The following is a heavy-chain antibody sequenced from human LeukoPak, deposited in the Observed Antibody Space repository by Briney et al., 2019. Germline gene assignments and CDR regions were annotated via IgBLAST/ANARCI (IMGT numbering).Heavy chain of an antibody. Sequence: GGSLRLSCAASGFTFSSYGMHWVRQAPGKGLEWVAVIWYDGSNKYYADSVKGRFTISRDNSKNTLYLQMNSLRAEDTAVYYCARDDETRHGDLRGPFDYWGQGTLVTVSS. CDR1: GFTFSSYG. CDR2: IWYDGSNK. CDR3: ARDDETRHGDLRGPFDY. J-gene: IGHJ4*02. V-gene: IGHV3-33*01. D-gene: IGHD4-17*01.